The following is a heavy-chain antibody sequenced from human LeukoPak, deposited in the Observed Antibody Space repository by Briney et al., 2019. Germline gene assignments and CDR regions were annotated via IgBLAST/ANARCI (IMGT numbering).Heavy chain of an antibody. V-gene: IGHV4-4*07. Sequence: SETLSLTCTVSGGSISSYYWSWIRQPAGKGLEWIGRIYTSGSTNYNPSLKSRVTMSVDTSKNQFSLKLSAVTAADTAVYYCARGDPAAGQNAAGSDYWGQGTLVTVSS. D-gene: IGHD6-13*01. CDR3: ARGDPAAGQNAAGSDY. CDR2: IYTSGST. CDR1: GGSISSYY. J-gene: IGHJ4*02.